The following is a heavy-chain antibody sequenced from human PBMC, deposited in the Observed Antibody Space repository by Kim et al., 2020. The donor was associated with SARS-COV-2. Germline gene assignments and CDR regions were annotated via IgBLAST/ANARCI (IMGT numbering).Heavy chain of an antibody. D-gene: IGHD4-17*01. CDR2: ISYDGSNK. J-gene: IGHJ6*02. CDR1: GFTFSSYA. Sequence: GGSLRLSCAASGFTFSSYAMHWVRQAPGKGLEWVAVISYDGSNKYYADSVKGRFTISRDNSKNTVYLQMNSLRAEDTAVYYCARVHGAYYYGMDFWGQGTTVTVSS. CDR3: ARVHGAYYYGMDF. V-gene: IGHV3-30-3*01.